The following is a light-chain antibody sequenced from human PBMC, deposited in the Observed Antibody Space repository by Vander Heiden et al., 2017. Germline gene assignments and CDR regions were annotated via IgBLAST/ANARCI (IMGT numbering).Light chain of an antibody. CDR3: QAWDSSTAV. J-gene: IGLJ2*01. CDR2: QDS. CDR1: KLGDKY. Sequence: SSGLTRPPSASVSPGQTASITCYGDKLGDKYACWYQQKPGQVPVLVIYQDSKRRTGIPERFSGSNSGNTATLTISGTQAKDEADYYCQAWDSSTAVFGGGTKLTVL. V-gene: IGLV3-1*01.